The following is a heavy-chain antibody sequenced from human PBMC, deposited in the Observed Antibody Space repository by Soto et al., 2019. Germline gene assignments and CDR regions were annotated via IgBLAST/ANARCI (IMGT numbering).Heavy chain of an antibody. J-gene: IGHJ4*02. CDR1: GFSLSTTRVG. CDR2: IYGDDDK. D-gene: IGHD6-19*01. CDR3: AHTLVAGLGYYFDY. V-gene: IGHV2-5*02. Sequence: QITLKESGPTLVKPTQTLTLTCTFSGFSLSTTRVGVGWIRQPPGKALEWLALIYGDDDKRYSPFLKSRLTLTKDHSKNQVVLTMNNMDPMDTATYFCAHTLVAGLGYYFDYWGQGTLVTVSS.